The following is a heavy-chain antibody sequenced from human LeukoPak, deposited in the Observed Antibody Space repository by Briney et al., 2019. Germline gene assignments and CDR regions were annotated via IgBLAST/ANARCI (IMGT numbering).Heavy chain of an antibody. J-gene: IGHJ4*02. D-gene: IGHD1-26*01. Sequence: SETLSLTCTVSGGSITDYNWSWIRQSPGKGLEWIGCINYSGFTNTNPSLRSRVTLSVDTSKNQCSLRLTSVTAADTAVYFCARGLSGSYQYYFDYWGQGTQVTVST. V-gene: IGHV4-59*01. CDR2: INYSGFT. CDR3: ARGLSGSYQYYFDY. CDR1: GGSITDYN.